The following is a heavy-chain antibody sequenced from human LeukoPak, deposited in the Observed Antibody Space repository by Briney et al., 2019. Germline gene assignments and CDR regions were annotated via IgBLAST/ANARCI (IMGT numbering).Heavy chain of an antibody. Sequence: SETLCLTCTVSVAYISSGCYDWGWIRQPPGKGLEWIGSFCCGGNTPYNPSLKSRVTISVDTSQNQFSLKLSSVSAADTAIYYCAKYQSGTMADYWGQGTLVTVSS. V-gene: IGHV4-39*01. CDR2: FCCGGNT. J-gene: IGHJ4*02. CDR1: VAYISSGCYD. CDR3: AKYQSGTMADY. D-gene: IGHD4/OR15-4a*01.